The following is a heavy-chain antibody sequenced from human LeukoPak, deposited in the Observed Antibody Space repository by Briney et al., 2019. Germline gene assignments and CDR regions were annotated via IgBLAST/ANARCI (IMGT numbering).Heavy chain of an antibody. D-gene: IGHD6-6*01. V-gene: IGHV3-23*01. CDR1: GFTFSSYA. CDR2: ISGSGGST. J-gene: IGHJ6*03. Sequence: SGGSLRLSCAASGFTFSSYAMSWVRQAPGKGLEWVSAISGSGGSTYYADSVKGRFTISRDNSKNTLYLQMNSPRAEDTAVYYCAKRGSSSTYYYYYYMDVWGKGTTVTVSS. CDR3: AKRGSSSTYYYYYYMDV.